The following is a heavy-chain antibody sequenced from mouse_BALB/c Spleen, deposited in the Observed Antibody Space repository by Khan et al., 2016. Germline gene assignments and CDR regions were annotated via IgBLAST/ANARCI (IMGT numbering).Heavy chain of an antibody. Sequence: EVKLEESGGGLVQPGGSMKLSCVASGYTFSNYWMNWVRQSPEKGLEWVAEIRLKSNNYATYYAESVKGRFTISSDDSKSSVYLQMNNLRAEYTGIDYCSRDGYLDYWGQGTTLTVSS. D-gene: IGHD2-3*01. J-gene: IGHJ2*01. CDR1: GYTFSNYW. CDR3: SRDGYLDY. V-gene: IGHV6-6*02. CDR2: IRLKSNNYAT.